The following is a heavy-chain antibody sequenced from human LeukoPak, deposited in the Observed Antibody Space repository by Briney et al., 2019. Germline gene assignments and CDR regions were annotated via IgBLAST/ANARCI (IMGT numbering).Heavy chain of an antibody. Sequence: GGSLRLSCAASGFTFSSYWMHWVRQAPGKGLVWVSRINSDGSSTSYADSVKGRFTISRDNAKNTLYLQMNSLRAEDTAVYYCARAIYYDSKGLFFDYWGQGTLVTVPS. CDR2: INSDGSST. CDR3: ARAIYYDSKGLFFDY. J-gene: IGHJ4*02. V-gene: IGHV3-74*01. CDR1: GFTFSSYW. D-gene: IGHD3-22*01.